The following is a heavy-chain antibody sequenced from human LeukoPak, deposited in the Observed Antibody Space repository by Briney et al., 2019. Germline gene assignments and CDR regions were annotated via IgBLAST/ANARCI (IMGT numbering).Heavy chain of an antibody. D-gene: IGHD3-22*01. Sequence: TGGSLRLSCAASGFTSSSYSMNWVRQAPGKGLEWVSYISSSSSTIYYADSVKGRFTISRDNAKNSLYLQMNSLRAEDTAVYYCAREASGYYLDYWGQGTLVTVSS. CDR1: GFTSSSYS. CDR2: ISSSSSTI. J-gene: IGHJ4*02. V-gene: IGHV3-48*04. CDR3: AREASGYYLDY.